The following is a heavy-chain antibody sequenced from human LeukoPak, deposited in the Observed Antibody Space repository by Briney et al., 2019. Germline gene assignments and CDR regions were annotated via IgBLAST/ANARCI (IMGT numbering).Heavy chain of an antibody. CDR2: IYTSGST. J-gene: IGHJ4*02. CDR1: GGSISSGNYY. CDR3: ARDLYSGYDFGFDY. D-gene: IGHD5-12*01. Sequence: SETLSLTCTVSGGSISSGNYYWSWIRQPAGKGLEWIGRIYTSGSTNYNPSLKSRVTMSIDTSKNQFSLRLSPVTAADTAVYYCARDLYSGYDFGFDYWGQGTLVTVSS. V-gene: IGHV4-61*02.